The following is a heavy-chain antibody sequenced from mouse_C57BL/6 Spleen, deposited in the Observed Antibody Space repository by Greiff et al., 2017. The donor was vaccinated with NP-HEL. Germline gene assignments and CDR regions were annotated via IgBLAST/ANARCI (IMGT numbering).Heavy chain of an antibody. Sequence: EVKLVESGGGLVQPKGSLKLSCAASGFTFNTYAMHWVRQAPGKGLEWVARIRSKSSNYATYYADSVKDRFTISRDDSQSMLYLQMNNLKTEDTAMYYCVRDQSSGLPGYYAMDYWGQGTSVTVSS. J-gene: IGHJ4*01. D-gene: IGHD3-2*02. CDR2: IRSKSSNYAT. CDR1: GFTFNTYA. V-gene: IGHV10-3*01. CDR3: VRDQSSGLPGYYAMDY.